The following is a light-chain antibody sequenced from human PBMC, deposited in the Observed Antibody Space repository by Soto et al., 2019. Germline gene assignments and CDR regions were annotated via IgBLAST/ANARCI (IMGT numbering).Light chain of an antibody. V-gene: IGLV4-69*01. CDR1: SGHSSYT. CDR2: LNSDGSH. CDR3: QTWGTGIEV. Sequence: QSVLTQSPSASASLGASVKLTCTLSSGHSSYTIAWHQQQPEKGPRYLMTLNSDGSHSQGDGIPDRFSGSSSGAERYLSISRLQAEDGADYYCQTWGTGIEVFGGGTKLTVL. J-gene: IGLJ3*02.